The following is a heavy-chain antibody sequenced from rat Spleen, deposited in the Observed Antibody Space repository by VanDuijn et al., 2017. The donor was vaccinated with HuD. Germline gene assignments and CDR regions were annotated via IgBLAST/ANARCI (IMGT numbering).Heavy chain of an antibody. Sequence: EVQLVESGGGLVQPGRSLKFSCAASGFTFSDYAMAWVRQAPEQGPEWVATISYDGSNTYYPDSVKGRFSISRDNAKSILYLQMNSLRSEDTATYYCTREYRYFFDYWGQGVMVIVSS. J-gene: IGHJ2*01. V-gene: IGHV5-17*01. D-gene: IGHD1-5*01. CDR3: TREYRYFFDY. CDR2: ISYDGSNT. CDR1: GFTFSDYA.